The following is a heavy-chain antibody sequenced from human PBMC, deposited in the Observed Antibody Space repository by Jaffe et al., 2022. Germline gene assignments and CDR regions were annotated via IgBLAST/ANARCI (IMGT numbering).Heavy chain of an antibody. CDR2: IDWNDDK. D-gene: IGHD2-2*01. CDR1: GFSLSTDAMC. CDR3: ARSLRYCSSSSCYDGEKWFDP. V-gene: IGHV2-70*01. Sequence: QVTLRESGPGLVKPTQTLTLICTFSGFSLSTDAMCVSWIRQPPGKALEWLALIDWNDDKYYSPSLKTRLTISKDTSKNQVVLTMTNMDPVDTATYYCARSLRYCSSSSCYDGEKWFDPWGQGTLVTVSS. J-gene: IGHJ5*02.